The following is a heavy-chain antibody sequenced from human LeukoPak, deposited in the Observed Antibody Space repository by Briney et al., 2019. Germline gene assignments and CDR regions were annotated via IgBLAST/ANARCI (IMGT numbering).Heavy chain of an antibody. V-gene: IGHV3-43*02. CDR2: ISGDGGST. CDR1: GFILDNYA. D-gene: IGHD6-19*01. CDR3: ARESETSGWYDY. Sequence: PGGSLRLSCAAPGFILDNYAIHWVRQAPGKGLEWVSLISGDGGSTFYADSVRGRFTISRDNTRKSLSLQMSSLRSEDTALYYCARESETSGWYDYWGQGTVVALFS. J-gene: IGHJ4*02.